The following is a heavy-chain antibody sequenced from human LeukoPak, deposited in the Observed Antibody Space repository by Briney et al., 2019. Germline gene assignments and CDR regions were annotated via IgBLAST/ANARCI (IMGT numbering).Heavy chain of an antibody. D-gene: IGHD6-13*01. CDR1: GFTFSSYG. J-gene: IGHJ5*02. CDR3: ARVGQQLVNWFDP. V-gene: IGHV3-33*01. CDR2: IWYDGSNK. Sequence: PGGSLRLSCAASGFTFSSYGMHWVRQAPGKGLEWLAVIWYDGSNKYYADSVKGRFTISRDNSKNTLYLQMNSLRAEDTAVYYCARVGQQLVNWFDPWGQGTLVTVSS.